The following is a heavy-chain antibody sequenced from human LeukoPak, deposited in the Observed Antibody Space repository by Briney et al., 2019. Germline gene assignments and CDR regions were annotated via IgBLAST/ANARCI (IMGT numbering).Heavy chain of an antibody. CDR2: ISSSSSYT. CDR1: GFTFSDYY. CDR3: ARGVDFDWLLYYY. J-gene: IGHJ4*02. V-gene: IGHV3-11*06. D-gene: IGHD3-9*01. Sequence: GGSLRLSCAASGFTFSDYYMSWIRQAPGKGLEWVSYISSSSSYTNYADSVKGRFTISRDNAKNSLYLQMNSLRAEDTAVYYCARGVDFDWLLYYYWGQGTLVTASS.